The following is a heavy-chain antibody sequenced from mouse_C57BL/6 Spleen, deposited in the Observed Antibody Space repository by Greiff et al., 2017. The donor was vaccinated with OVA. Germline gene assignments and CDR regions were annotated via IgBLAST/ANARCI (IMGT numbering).Heavy chain of an antibody. J-gene: IGHJ1*03. CDR3: ARGGYDYDGYFDV. V-gene: IGHV1-26*01. CDR2: INPNNGGT. CDR1: GYTFTDYY. Sequence: EVKLQQSGPELVKPGASVKISCKASGYTFTDYYMNWVKQSHGKSLEWIGDINPNNGGTSYNQKFKGKATLTVDKSSSTAYMELRSLTSEDSAVYYCARGGYDYDGYFDVWGTGTTVTVSS. D-gene: IGHD2-4*01.